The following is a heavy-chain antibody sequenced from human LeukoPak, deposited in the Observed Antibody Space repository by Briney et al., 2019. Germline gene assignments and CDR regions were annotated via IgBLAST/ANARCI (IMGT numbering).Heavy chain of an antibody. J-gene: IGHJ4*02. D-gene: IGHD3-22*01. CDR3: ARWDPDYYDSSGYFDY. V-gene: IGHV1-69*05. CDR2: IIPIFGTA. Sequence: AASVKVSCKASGGTFSSYAISWVRQAPGQGLEWMGGIIPIFGTANYAQKFQGRVTITTDESTSTAYMELSSLRSEDTAVYYCARWDPDYYDSSGYFDYWGQGTLVTVSS. CDR1: GGTFSSYA.